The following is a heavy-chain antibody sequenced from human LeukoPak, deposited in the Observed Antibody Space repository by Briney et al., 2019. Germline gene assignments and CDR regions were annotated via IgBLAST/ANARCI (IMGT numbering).Heavy chain of an antibody. V-gene: IGHV3-23*01. CDR2: ISGGGGST. J-gene: IGHJ4*02. D-gene: IGHD3-16*01. CDR3: AKTFKINAYFDY. Sequence: GGSLRLSCAASGFTFSSYWMSWVRQAPGKGLEWVSVISGGGGSTYYADSVKGRFTISRDNSKNTLYLQMNSLRAEDTAVYYCAKTFKINAYFDYWGQGTLVTVSS. CDR1: GFTFSSYW.